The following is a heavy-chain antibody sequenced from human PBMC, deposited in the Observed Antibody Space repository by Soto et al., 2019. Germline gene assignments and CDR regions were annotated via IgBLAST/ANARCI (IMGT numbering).Heavy chain of an antibody. J-gene: IGHJ4*02. V-gene: IGHV3-7*01. CDR3: ARDSVRGYYDSSGYSTALDS. Sequence: GGSLRLSCAASGFTFSSYWMSWVRQAPGKGLEWVANIKEDGGEKYYVDSVKGRVTISRDNAKNSLYLQMNSLRAEDTAVYYCARDSVRGYYDSSGYSTALDSWGQGTLVTVS. D-gene: IGHD3-22*01. CDR2: IKEDGGEK. CDR1: GFTFSSYW.